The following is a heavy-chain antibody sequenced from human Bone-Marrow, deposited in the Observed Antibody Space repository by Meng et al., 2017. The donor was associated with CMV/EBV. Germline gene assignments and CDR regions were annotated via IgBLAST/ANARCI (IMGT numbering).Heavy chain of an antibody. CDR2: INPNSGGT. V-gene: IGHV1-2*02. Sequence: ASVKVSCKASGYTFTGYYMHWVRQAPGQGLEWMGWINPNSGGTNYAQKFQGRVTMTRDTSISTAYMELSRLRSDDTAVYYCARVSGVLRFLEWSQMTEINYWGQGTRVTVYS. CDR3: ARVSGVLRFLEWSQMTEINY. CDR1: GYTFTGYY. J-gene: IGHJ4*02. D-gene: IGHD3-3*01.